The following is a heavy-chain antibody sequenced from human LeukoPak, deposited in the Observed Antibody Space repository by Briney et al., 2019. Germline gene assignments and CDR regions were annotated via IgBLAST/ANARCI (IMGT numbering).Heavy chain of an antibody. CDR2: VYYSGST. V-gene: IGHV4-61*01. J-gene: IGHJ4*02. D-gene: IGHD2-15*01. Sequence: SETLPLTCIVSGDSVSSGSSYWSWLRQPPGKGLEWIGYVYYSGSTNYNPSLKSRVTISVDTSKNQFSLNLNSVTAADTAVYHCARGGCSGGSCREGYFDYWGQGTLVTVSS. CDR1: GDSVSSGSSY. CDR3: ARGGCSGGSCREGYFDY.